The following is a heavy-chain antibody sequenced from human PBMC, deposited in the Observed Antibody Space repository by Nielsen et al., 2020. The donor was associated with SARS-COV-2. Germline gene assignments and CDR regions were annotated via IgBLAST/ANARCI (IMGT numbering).Heavy chain of an antibody. V-gene: IGHV3-11*01. J-gene: IGHJ5*02. CDR1: RFTFSDYY. D-gene: IGHD7-27*01. CDR2: ISGRGDII. Sequence: GESLKISCVASRFTFSDYYMTWIRQAPGKGLEWVSYISGRGDIIFYTDSVEGRFTISRDNAKNLLYLQMNSLRAEDTAVYYCARTVPGVPTWGQGTLVTVSS. CDR3: ARTVPGVPT.